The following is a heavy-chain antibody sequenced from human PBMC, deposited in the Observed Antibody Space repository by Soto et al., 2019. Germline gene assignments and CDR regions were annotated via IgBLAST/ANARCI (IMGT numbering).Heavy chain of an antibody. D-gene: IGHD2-8*02. CDR1: DNTFTHYG. J-gene: IGHJ6*02. CDR2: ISGYNGNT. Sequence: PSVTVSCKSSDNTFTHYGINWVRQAPGQGLEWMGWISGYNGNTKYAQKFQDRVTMTADTSTRTAFMEVRSLTSDDTGVYFCAATGGNYFGLDVWGQGTTVTVSS. CDR3: AATGGNYFGLDV. V-gene: IGHV1-18*01.